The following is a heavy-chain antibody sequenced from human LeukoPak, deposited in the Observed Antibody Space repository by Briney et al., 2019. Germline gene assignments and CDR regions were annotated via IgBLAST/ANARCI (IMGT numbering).Heavy chain of an antibody. J-gene: IGHJ6*02. CDR3: ARSTELSDPYFYYGMDV. CDR2: ISSASGTI. D-gene: IGHD1-26*01. CDR1: GFSFRSFE. V-gene: IGHV3-48*03. Sequence: PGGSLRLSCAASGFSFRSFEMSWVRQAPGKGLECIAYISSASGTIYHADSVKGRFIISRDNANNSLYLQMNSLRAEDMAIYYCARSTELSDPYFYYGMDVWGQGTTVTVSS.